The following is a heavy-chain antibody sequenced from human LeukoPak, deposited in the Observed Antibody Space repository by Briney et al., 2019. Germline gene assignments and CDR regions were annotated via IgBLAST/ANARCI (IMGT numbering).Heavy chain of an antibody. CDR1: GYTFTSYY. CDR2: INPSGGST. CDR3: ARDRVLGTAVTTSLDY. J-gene: IGHJ4*02. Sequence: ASVKASCKASGYTFTSYYMHWVRQAPGQGLEWMGIINPSGGSTSYAQKFRGRVTMTRDTSTSAVFMELSSLRSEDTAVYYCARDRVLGTAVTTSLDYWGQGTLVTVSS. D-gene: IGHD4-17*01. V-gene: IGHV1-46*01.